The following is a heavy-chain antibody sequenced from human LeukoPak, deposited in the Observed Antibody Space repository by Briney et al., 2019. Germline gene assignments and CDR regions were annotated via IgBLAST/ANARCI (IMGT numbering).Heavy chain of an antibody. J-gene: IGHJ4*02. CDR3: AKDLECYGSGSYGGIFDY. D-gene: IGHD3-10*01. CDR2: ISNVGSNK. CDR1: GFIFSNYG. V-gene: IGHV3-30*18. Sequence: PGRSLRLSCAASGFIFSNYGMHWVRQAPGKGLEWVTVISNVGSNKYYADSVKGRFTISRDNSKNTLYLQLNSLRAEDTAVYYCAKDLECYGSGSYGGIFDYWGQGTLVTVSP.